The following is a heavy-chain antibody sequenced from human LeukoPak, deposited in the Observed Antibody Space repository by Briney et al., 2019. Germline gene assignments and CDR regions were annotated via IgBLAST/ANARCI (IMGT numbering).Heavy chain of an antibody. V-gene: IGHV4-39*01. Sequence: SETLSLTCTVSGGSISGSSYYWAWIRQPPGKGLEWIGSGFYSGSAYYNPSLKSRVTISVDTSKNHFSLNLSSVTAADTAVYYCARLQGAMTPVTSDFDYWGQGTLVTVSS. CDR2: GFYSGSA. D-gene: IGHD4-17*01. J-gene: IGHJ4*02. CDR3: ARLQGAMTPVTSDFDY. CDR1: GGSISGSSYY.